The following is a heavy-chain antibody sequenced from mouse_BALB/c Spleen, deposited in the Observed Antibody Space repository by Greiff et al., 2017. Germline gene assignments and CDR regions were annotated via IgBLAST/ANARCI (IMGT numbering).Heavy chain of an antibody. CDR1: GFTFNTYA. CDR3: VRLSYGSSYWYFDV. CDR2: IRSKSNNYAT. Sequence: EVMLVESGGGLVQPKGSLKLSCAASGFTFNTYAMNWVRQAPGKGLEWVARIRSKSNNYATYYADSVKDRFTISRDDSQSMLYLQMNNLKTEDTAMYYCVRLSYGSSYWYFDVWGAGTTVTVSS. D-gene: IGHD1-1*01. V-gene: IGHV10-1*02. J-gene: IGHJ1*01.